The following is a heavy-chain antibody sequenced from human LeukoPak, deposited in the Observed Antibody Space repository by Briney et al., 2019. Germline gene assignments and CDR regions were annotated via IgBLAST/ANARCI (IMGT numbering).Heavy chain of an antibody. J-gene: IGHJ4*02. V-gene: IGHV3-73*01. CDR3: LTMPPRY. D-gene: IGHD2/OR15-2a*01. CDR2: IRSKANSYST. CDR1: GFTFSGSA. Sequence: PGGSLRLSCAASGFTFSGSAMHWVRQASGKGLEWVGRIRSKANSYSTAYAASVKGRFTISRDDSKNTAYLQMNSLKTEDTAIYYCLTMPPRYWGQGTLVTVSS.